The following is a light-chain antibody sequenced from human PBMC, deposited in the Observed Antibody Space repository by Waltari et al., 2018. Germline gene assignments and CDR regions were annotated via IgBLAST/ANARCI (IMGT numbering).Light chain of an antibody. CDR3: QQSYSTPT. CDR2: AGS. CDR1: QSLSIY. J-gene: IGKJ2*01. V-gene: IGKV1-39*01. Sequence: DIQMTQSPSSLSASVGDRVTITCRASQSLSIYVNWYQQRPGKVPKLLIYAGSSLQSGVPSRFSGSGYGTDFTLTISSLQPEDFATYYCQQSYSTPTFGQGTKLEIK.